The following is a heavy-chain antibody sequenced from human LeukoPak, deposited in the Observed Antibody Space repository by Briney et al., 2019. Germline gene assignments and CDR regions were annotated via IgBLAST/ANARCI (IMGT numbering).Heavy chain of an antibody. CDR1: GFTVSSYG. CDR3: ARSLAAGFDI. Sequence: GGSLRLSCGASGFTVSSYGMHWVRQAPGKGLEWVAAISYDGSNQFYADSVKGRFTISRDNSKNTLYLQMNSLRVEDTAVYYCARSLAAGFDIWGQGAMVTVSS. J-gene: IGHJ3*02. V-gene: IGHV3-30*03. CDR2: ISYDGSNQ. D-gene: IGHD6-25*01.